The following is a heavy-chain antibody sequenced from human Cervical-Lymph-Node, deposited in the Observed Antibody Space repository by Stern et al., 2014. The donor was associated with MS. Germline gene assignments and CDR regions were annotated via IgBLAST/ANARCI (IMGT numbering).Heavy chain of an antibody. CDR3: ARDYGDYAFDY. Sequence: EVPLVQSGAEVKKPGESLRISCKGSGYSFTANWIAWVRQMPGKGLEWMGIIYPGDPAPRYSPSFQGQFTISADKSISTAYLQWSSLKASDTAMYYCARDYGDYAFDYWGQGTLVTVSS. D-gene: IGHD4-17*01. J-gene: IGHJ4*02. V-gene: IGHV5-51*01. CDR2: IYPGDPAP. CDR1: GYSFTANW.